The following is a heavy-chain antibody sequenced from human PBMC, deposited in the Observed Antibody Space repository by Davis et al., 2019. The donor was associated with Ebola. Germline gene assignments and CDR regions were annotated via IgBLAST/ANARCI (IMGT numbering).Heavy chain of an antibody. CDR1: SVTLLDYY. Sequence: PSETLSLTCAVYSVTLLDYYMSSSRHAPTQGLEWVSVIYSGGSTYYADSVKGRFTISRDNSKNTLYLQMNSLRAEDTAVYYCARVGNSWGYYYYGMDVWGQGTTVTVSS. D-gene: IGHD2-15*01. J-gene: IGHJ6*02. V-gene: IGHV3-66*01. CDR2: IYSGGST. CDR3: ARVGNSWGYYYYGMDV.